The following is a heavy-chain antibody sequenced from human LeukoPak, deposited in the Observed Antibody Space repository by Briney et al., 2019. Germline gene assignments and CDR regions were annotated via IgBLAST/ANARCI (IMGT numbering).Heavy chain of an antibody. CDR3: ARNDFWSGPYYFDY. V-gene: IGHV3-74*01. Sequence: GGSLRLSCAAAGFSFSGSWMHWVRQAPGRGLVWVSRINTDGRTTVYADSVKGRFTISRDNAKNMVYLQMNSLRAEDTAVYYCARNDFWSGPYYFDYWGQGTLVTVSS. CDR1: GFSFSGSW. J-gene: IGHJ4*02. D-gene: IGHD3-3*01. CDR2: INTDGRTT.